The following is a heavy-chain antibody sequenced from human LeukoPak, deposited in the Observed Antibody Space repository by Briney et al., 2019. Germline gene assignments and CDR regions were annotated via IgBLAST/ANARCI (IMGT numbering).Heavy chain of an antibody. J-gene: IGHJ4*02. CDR3: ATLPPVAGVDY. CDR1: GFTFRSYS. V-gene: IGHV3-21*01. CDR2: ISSSSSYI. Sequence: GGCLRLSRTASGFTFRSYSLNWVRHAPGKGLEWVSSISSSSSYIYYADSVKGRFTISRDNAKNSLYLQMNSLRADDTAVYYCATLPPVAGVDYWGQGTLVTVSS. D-gene: IGHD6-19*01.